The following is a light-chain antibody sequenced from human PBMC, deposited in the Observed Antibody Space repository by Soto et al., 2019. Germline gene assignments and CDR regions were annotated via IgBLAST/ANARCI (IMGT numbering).Light chain of an antibody. CDR3: QQYGSS. J-gene: IGKJ4*01. Sequence: VLTQSPATLSLSPGERATLSCRASQSISSNLAWYQQKPGQAPRLLIYGASSRATGIPDRFSGSGSGTDFTLTISRLEPEDFAVYYCQQYGSSFGGGTKVDI. CDR1: QSISSN. V-gene: IGKV3-20*01. CDR2: GAS.